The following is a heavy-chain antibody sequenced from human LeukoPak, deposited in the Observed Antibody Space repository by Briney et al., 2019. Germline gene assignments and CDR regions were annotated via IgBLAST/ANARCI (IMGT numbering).Heavy chain of an antibody. D-gene: IGHD6-19*01. V-gene: IGHV3-23*01. Sequence: GGSLRLSCAASGFTFSSYAMSWVRQAPGKGLERVSAISGSGGSTYYADPVKGRFTISRDNSKNTLYLQMNSLRAEDTAVYYCAKDWVLYSSGPYYFDYWGQGTLVTVSS. CDR2: ISGSGGST. CDR1: GFTFSSYA. CDR3: AKDWVLYSSGPYYFDY. J-gene: IGHJ4*02.